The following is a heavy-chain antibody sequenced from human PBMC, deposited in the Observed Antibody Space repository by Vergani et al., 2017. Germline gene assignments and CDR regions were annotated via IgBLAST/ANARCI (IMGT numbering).Heavy chain of an antibody. D-gene: IGHD6-19*01. V-gene: IGHV5-10-1*01. Sequence: EVQLVQSGAEVKKPGESLRISCKGSGYSFTSYWISWVRQMPGKGLEWMWRIDPSDSYTNYSPSFQGHVTISADKSISTAYLQWSSLKASDTAMYYCARQVAVAXKWWGPYYYYGMDVWGQGTTVTVSS. CDR1: GYSFTSYW. CDR2: IDPSDSYT. J-gene: IGHJ6*02. CDR3: ARQVAVAXKWWGPYYYYGMDV.